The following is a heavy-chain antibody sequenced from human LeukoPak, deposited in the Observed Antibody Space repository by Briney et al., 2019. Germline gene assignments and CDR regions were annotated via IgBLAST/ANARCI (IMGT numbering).Heavy chain of an antibody. CDR1: GFTFSSYA. CDR2: ISFDGRNK. D-gene: IGHD6-13*01. J-gene: IGHJ6*02. CDR3: ARGAAAGTRLNYGMDV. V-gene: IGHV3-30-3*01. Sequence: GGSLRLSCAASGFTFSSYAMPWVRQAPGKGLEWVAVISFDGRNKYYADSVKGRFTISRDKSRNTLYVQMNSLRTEDTAVYYCARGAAAGTRLNYGMDVWGRGTTVTVSS.